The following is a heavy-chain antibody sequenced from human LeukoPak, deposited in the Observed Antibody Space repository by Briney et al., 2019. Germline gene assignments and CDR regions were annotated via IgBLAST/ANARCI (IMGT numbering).Heavy chain of an antibody. CDR1: GYSISSGYY. J-gene: IGHJ4*02. Sequence: SETLSLTCAVSGYSISSGYYWGWIRQPPGKGLEWIGSIYHSGSTYYNPSLKSRVTISVDTSKNQFSLKLSSVTAADTAVYYCARLTGSSWELFDHWGQGTLVTVSS. D-gene: IGHD6-13*01. CDR2: IYHSGST. CDR3: ARLTGSSWELFDH. V-gene: IGHV4-38-2*01.